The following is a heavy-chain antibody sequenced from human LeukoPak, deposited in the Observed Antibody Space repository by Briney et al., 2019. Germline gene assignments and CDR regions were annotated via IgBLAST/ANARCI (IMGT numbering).Heavy chain of an antibody. J-gene: IGHJ6*04. CDR2: IYQSVNT. V-gene: IGHV4-38-2*02. CDR1: GYSIKSGYY. Sequence: PSETLSLTCTVSGYSIKSGYYWCWIRQPPGKGLEWIGSIYQSVNTYSNPSLKSRLTISVETSKSQFSLKLSSVTAADTAVYYCARGATILDVWGKGTTVTVSS. CDR3: ARGATILDV. D-gene: IGHD5-12*01.